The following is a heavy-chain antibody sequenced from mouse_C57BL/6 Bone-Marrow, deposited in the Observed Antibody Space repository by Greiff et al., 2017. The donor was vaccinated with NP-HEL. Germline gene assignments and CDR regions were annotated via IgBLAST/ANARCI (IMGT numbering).Heavy chain of an antibody. V-gene: IGHV1-4*01. CDR3: ARRGWLLSWFAY. D-gene: IGHD2-3*01. CDR2: INPSSGYT. CDR1: GYTFTSYT. J-gene: IGHJ3*01. Sequence: VQLQESGAELARPGASVKMSCKASGYTFTSYTMHWVKQRPGQGLEWIGYINPSSGYTKYNQKFKDKATLTADKSSSTAYMQLSSLTSEDSAVYYCARRGWLLSWFAYWGQGTLVTVSA.